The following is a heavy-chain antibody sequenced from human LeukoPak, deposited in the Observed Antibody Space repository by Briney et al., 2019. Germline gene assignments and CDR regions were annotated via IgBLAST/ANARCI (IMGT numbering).Heavy chain of an antibody. V-gene: IGHV3-30*18. Sequence: GGSLRLSCAASGFTFSSYGMHWVRQAPGKGLEWVAVISYDGSNKYYADSVKGRFTISRDNSKNTLYPQMNSLRAEDTAVYYCAKFIVVGELDYWGQGTLVTVSS. D-gene: IGHD2-2*01. J-gene: IGHJ4*02. CDR3: AKFIVVGELDY. CDR2: ISYDGSNK. CDR1: GFTFSSYG.